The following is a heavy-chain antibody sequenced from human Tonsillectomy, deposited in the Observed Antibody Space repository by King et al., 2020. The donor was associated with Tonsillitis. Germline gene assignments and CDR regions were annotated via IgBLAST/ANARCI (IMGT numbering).Heavy chain of an antibody. Sequence: QLQESGPGLVKPSETLSLTCTVSGGSISSSSYYWGWIRQPPGKGLEWIGSIYYSGSTYYNPSLKSRVTISVDTSKNQFSLKLSSVTAADTAVYYCARPSGYSSGWYNYWGQGTLVTVSS. D-gene: IGHD6-19*01. CDR3: ARPSGYSSGWYNY. CDR2: IYYSGST. CDR1: GGSISSSSYY. J-gene: IGHJ4*02. V-gene: IGHV4-39*01.